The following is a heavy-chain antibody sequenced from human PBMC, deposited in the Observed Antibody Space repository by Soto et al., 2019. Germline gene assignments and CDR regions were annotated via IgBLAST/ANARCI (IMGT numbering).Heavy chain of an antibody. V-gene: IGHV3-23*01. CDR1: GFTFSSYA. D-gene: IGHD3-10*01. CDR2: ISGSGGST. CDR3: AKELAMVRGVSVSLDY. Sequence: EVQLLESGGGLVQPGGSLRLSCAASGFTFSSYAMSWVRQAPGKGLEWVSAISGSGGSTYYADSVKGRFTISRDNSKNTLYLQMNSLRAEDTAVYYCAKELAMVRGVSVSLDYWGQGTLVTVSS. J-gene: IGHJ4*02.